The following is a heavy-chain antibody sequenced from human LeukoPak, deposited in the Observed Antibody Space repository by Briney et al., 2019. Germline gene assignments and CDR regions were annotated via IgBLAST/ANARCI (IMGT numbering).Heavy chain of an antibody. Sequence: GGSLRLSCSASGFIFTSYAMSWVRQAPGKGLEWVSSISSSSSYIYYADSVKGRFTISRDNAKNSLYLQMNSLRAEDTAVYYCARGGGGSSWSLYYFDYWGQGTLVTVSS. CDR3: ARGGGGSSWSLYYFDY. CDR2: ISSSSSYI. J-gene: IGHJ4*02. V-gene: IGHV3-21*01. CDR1: GFIFTSYA. D-gene: IGHD6-13*01.